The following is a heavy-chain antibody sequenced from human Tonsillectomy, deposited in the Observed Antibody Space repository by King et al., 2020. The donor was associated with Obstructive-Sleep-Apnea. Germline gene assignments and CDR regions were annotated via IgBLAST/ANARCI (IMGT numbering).Heavy chain of an antibody. Sequence: VQLVESGGGLVKPGGSLRLSCAASGFTFSSYSMNWVRQAPGKGLEWVSFISSSSSYIYDADSVKGRFTLSRDNAKNSLYLQMDSLRAEDTAVYYCARPPSGESYGMDVWGRGTTVTVSS. CDR1: GFTFSSYS. CDR3: ARPPSGESYGMDV. CDR2: ISSSSSYI. J-gene: IGHJ6*02. V-gene: IGHV3-21*01.